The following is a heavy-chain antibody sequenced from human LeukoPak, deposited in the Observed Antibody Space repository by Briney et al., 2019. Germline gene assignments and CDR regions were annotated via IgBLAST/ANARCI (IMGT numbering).Heavy chain of an antibody. J-gene: IGHJ4*02. Sequence: GGSLRLSCAASGFTFSSYAMSWVRQAPGKGLEWVAVIWYDGSNKYYADSVKGRLTTSRDNSKNTLYLQMNSLRAEDTAVYYCARRTSYYFDYWGQGTLVTVSS. CDR3: ARRTSYYFDY. CDR2: IWYDGSNK. V-gene: IGHV3-33*08. CDR1: GFTFSSYA.